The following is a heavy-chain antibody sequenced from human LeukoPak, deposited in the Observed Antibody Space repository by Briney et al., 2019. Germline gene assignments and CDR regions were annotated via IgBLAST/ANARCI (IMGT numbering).Heavy chain of an antibody. V-gene: IGHV3-7*01. J-gene: IGHJ6*03. CDR2: IKQDGSEK. CDR3: AKSGSSGYYYYYYYMDV. Sequence: GGSLRLSCAASGFTFSSYWMSWVRQAPGKGLEWVANIKQDGSEKYYVDSVKGRFTISRDNAKNSLYLQMNSLRAEDTAVYYCAKSGSSGYYYYYYYMDVWGKGTTVTISS. CDR1: GFTFSSYW. D-gene: IGHD3-22*01.